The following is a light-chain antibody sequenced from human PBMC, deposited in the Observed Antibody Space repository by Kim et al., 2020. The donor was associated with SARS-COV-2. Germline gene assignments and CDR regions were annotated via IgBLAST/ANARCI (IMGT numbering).Light chain of an antibody. CDR1: NIGSKS. J-gene: IGLJ3*02. Sequence: SYELTQPPSVSVAPGKTARITCGGNNIGSKSVHWYQQKPGQAPVLVIYYDSDRPSGIPERFSGSNSGNTATLTISRVEAGDEADNYCQVWDTSGDCLVFG. CDR3: QVWDTSGDCLV. V-gene: IGLV3-21*04. CDR2: YDS.